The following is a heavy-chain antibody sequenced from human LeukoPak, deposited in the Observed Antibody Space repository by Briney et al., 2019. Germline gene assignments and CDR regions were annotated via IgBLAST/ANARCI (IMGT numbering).Heavy chain of an antibody. Sequence: GSLRLSCAASGFTFSSFWMSWVRQAPGKGLEWVANIKQDGSAKYYVDSVKGRFTISRDNSKNTLYLQMNSLRAEDTAVYYCAKDRVWFGELAYWGQGTLVTVSS. D-gene: IGHD3-10*01. CDR2: IKQDGSAK. CDR3: AKDRVWFGELAY. J-gene: IGHJ4*02. V-gene: IGHV3-7*03. CDR1: GFTFSSFW.